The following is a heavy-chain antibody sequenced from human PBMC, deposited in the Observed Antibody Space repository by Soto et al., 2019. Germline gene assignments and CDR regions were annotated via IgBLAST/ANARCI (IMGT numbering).Heavy chain of an antibody. Sequence: QLQLQESGPGLVTPSETLSLTCTVSGGSISSSSYFWAWVRQSPAKGLEWIGSINYRGTTFYTASLRSRVTISIDTSKNQFSLTLISVTAADTALYYCARLVACNGGSCKFDPWGQGTLVTVSS. CDR3: ARLVACNGGSCKFDP. J-gene: IGHJ5*02. D-gene: IGHD2-15*01. CDR2: INYRGTT. CDR1: GGSISSSSYF. V-gene: IGHV4-39*01.